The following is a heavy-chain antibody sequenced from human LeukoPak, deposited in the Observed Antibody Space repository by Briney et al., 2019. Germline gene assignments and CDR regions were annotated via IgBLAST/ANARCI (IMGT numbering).Heavy chain of an antibody. J-gene: IGHJ6*03. V-gene: IGHV1-2*02. Sequence: ASVKVSCKASGYTFTGYYMHWVRQAPGQGLEWMGWINPNSGGTNYAQKFQGRVTMTRDTSISTAYKELSRLRSDDTAVYYCARDGYSSSSYYYMDVWGKGTTVTVSS. CDR3: ARDGYSSSSYYYMDV. CDR2: INPNSGGT. CDR1: GYTFTGYY. D-gene: IGHD6-6*01.